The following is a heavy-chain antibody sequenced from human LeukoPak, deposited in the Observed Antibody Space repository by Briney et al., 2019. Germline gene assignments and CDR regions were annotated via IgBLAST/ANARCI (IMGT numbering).Heavy chain of an antibody. J-gene: IGHJ5*02. Sequence: GGSLRLSCAASGFTFSSYWMSWVRQAPGKGLEWVSVIYSGGSTYYADSVKGRFTISRDNSKNTLYLQMNSLRAEDTAVYYCARDNYGSGRRWFDPWGQGTLVTVSS. CDR2: IYSGGST. CDR1: GFTFSSYW. CDR3: ARDNYGSGRRWFDP. D-gene: IGHD3-10*01. V-gene: IGHV3-66*01.